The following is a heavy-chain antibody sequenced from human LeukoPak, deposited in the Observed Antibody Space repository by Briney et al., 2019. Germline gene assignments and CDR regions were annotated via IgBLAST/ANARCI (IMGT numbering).Heavy chain of an antibody. V-gene: IGHV3-53*01. CDR1: GFTVRTNY. CDR2: LFGGRST. CDR3: ARGVDSAYAFDF. J-gene: IGHJ4*02. Sequence: GGSLRLSCAASGFTVRTNYMSWVRQAPGKGLEWVSVLFGGRSTYYADSVKGRFTISRDDSKNTLFLQMNSVRAEDTAVYYRARGVDSAYAFDFWGQGNLVTVSS. D-gene: IGHD2-15*01.